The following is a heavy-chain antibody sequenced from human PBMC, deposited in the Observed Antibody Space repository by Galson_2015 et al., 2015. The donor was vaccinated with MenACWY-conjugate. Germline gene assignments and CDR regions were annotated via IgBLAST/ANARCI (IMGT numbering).Heavy chain of an antibody. Sequence: SLRLSCEAYGFTFSSYGMSWVRQAPGAGLEWVSSVSATGSKIYYADAVKGRLTISRDNSKNMLCLQRNSLRAEDTAVYYCAIRISGVVISTFDYWGQGTLVTVSS. V-gene: IGHV3-23*01. J-gene: IGHJ4*02. D-gene: IGHD3-3*01. CDR2: VSATGSKI. CDR1: GFTFSSYG. CDR3: AIRISGVVISTFDY.